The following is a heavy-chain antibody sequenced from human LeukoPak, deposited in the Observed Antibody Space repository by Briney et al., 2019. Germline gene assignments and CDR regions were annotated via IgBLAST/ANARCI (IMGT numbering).Heavy chain of an antibody. J-gene: IGHJ4*02. Sequence: PGGSLRLSCAASGFTFSSYDMHWVRQATGKGLEWVSAIGTAGDTYYPGSVKGRFTISRENAKNSLYLQMNSLRAGDTAIYYCVKEGGLYNSGGYFDYWGQGTLVTVSS. D-gene: IGHD5-24*01. V-gene: IGHV3-13*01. CDR3: VKEGGLYNSGGYFDY. CDR2: IGTAGDT. CDR1: GFTFSSYD.